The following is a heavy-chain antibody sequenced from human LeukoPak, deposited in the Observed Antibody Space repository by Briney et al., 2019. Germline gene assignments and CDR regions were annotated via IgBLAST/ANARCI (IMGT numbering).Heavy chain of an antibody. J-gene: IGHJ6*03. CDR3: ARGPGGRSGYYPLEDYYYSYYMDV. Sequence: ASVKVSCKASGYTFTSYGINWVRQAPGQGLEWMGWIRVYNGNTNYAQKLQGRVTMTTDTSTSTAYMELRSLRSDDTAVYYCARGPGGRSGYYPLEDYYYSYYMDVWGKGTTVTVSS. D-gene: IGHD3-22*01. CDR2: IRVYNGNT. V-gene: IGHV1-18*01. CDR1: GYTFTSYG.